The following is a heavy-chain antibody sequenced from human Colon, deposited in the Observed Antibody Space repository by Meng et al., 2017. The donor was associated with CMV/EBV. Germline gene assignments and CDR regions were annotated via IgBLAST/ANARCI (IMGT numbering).Heavy chain of an antibody. Sequence: GGSLRLSCLTSGFTFSSYGMHWVRQAPGKGLEWVAFLRYDGQNKFYADSVKGRFFISRDNSKNTLYLQMKSLRAEDTAMYYCAKANYDFWSGYFGALDYWGQGTLVTVSS. CDR1: GFTFSSYG. CDR3: AKANYDFWSGYFGALDY. D-gene: IGHD3-3*01. CDR2: LRYDGQNK. V-gene: IGHV3-30*02. J-gene: IGHJ4*02.